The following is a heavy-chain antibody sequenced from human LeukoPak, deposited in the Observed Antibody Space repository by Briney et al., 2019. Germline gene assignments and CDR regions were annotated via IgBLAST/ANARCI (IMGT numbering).Heavy chain of an antibody. CDR2: MNPNSGNT. J-gene: IGHJ4*02. D-gene: IGHD3-22*01. Sequence: ASVKVSCKASGYTFTGYYMHWVRQAPGQGLEWMGWMNPNSGNTGYAQKFQGRVTMTRNTSISTAYMELSSLRSEDTAVYYCARARHSSGYYSNDYWGQGTLVTVSS. CDR1: GYTFTGYY. V-gene: IGHV1-8*02. CDR3: ARARHSSGYYSNDY.